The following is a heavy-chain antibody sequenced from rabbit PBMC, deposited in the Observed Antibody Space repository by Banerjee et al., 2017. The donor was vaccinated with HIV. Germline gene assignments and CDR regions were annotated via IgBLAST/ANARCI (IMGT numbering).Heavy chain of an antibody. CDR1: GIDFSAYYY. CDR2: IYMSNGNT. V-gene: IGHV1S40*01. Sequence: QSLEESGGGLVQPEGSLTLTCTASGIDFSAYYYMCWVRQAPGKGLEWIACIYMSNGNTYYASWAKGRFTISKASSTTVTLQMTSLTAADTATYFCAKTYYSYDGIGYVYGVWGPGTLVTVS. J-gene: IGHJ4*01. D-gene: IGHD8-1*01. CDR3: AKTYYSYDGIGYVYGV.